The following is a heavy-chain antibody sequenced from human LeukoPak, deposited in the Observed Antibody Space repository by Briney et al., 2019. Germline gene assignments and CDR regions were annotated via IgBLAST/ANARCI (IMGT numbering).Heavy chain of an antibody. J-gene: IGHJ4*02. CDR1: GFNFDKYN. V-gene: IGHV3-11*04. D-gene: IGHD6-13*01. CDR2: ISSSGSTI. CDR3: ARFIAAPYYFDY. Sequence: PGGSLRLSCAASGFNFDKYNMNWIRQAPGKGLEWISYISSSGSTIYYADSVKGRFTISRDNAKNSLYLQMNSLRAEDTAVYYCARFIAAPYYFDYWGRGTLVTVSS.